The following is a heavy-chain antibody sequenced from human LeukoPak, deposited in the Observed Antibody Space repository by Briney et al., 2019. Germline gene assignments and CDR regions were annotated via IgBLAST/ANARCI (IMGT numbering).Heavy chain of an antibody. V-gene: IGHV4-59*01. CDR1: GGSISTYF. J-gene: IGHJ4*02. CDR2: IYYNGST. D-gene: IGHD2-15*01. CDR3: ARYGYCSGGVCYQTGMDY. Sequence: PSETLSLPCSVSGGSISTYFWSWIRQPPGKGLEYIGYIYYNGSTNYNPSLKSRVTISVDTSKNQLSLELSSVTAADTAVYYGARYGYCSGGVCYQTGMDYWGQGSLVTVSS.